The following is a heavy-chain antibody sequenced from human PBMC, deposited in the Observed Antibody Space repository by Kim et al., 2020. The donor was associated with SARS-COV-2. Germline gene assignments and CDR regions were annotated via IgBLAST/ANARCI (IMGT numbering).Heavy chain of an antibody. V-gene: IGHV1-2*06. CDR2: INPNTGGT. CDR3: ARVTYCDSGGYYDY. D-gene: IGHD3-22*01. Sequence: ASVKVSCKASGYTFTGYSMHWVRQAPGQGLEWMGRINPNTGGTNYAQKFRGRVTMTRDTSISTAYMELSRLRSDDTAVYYCARVTYCDSGGYYDYWGQGTLVTVSS. CDR1: GYTFTGYS. J-gene: IGHJ4*01.